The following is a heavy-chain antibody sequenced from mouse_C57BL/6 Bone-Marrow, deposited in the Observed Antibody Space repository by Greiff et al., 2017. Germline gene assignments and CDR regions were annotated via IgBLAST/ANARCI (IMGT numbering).Heavy chain of an antibody. CDR1: GYTFTSYG. D-gene: IGHD2-4*01. J-gene: IGHJ4*01. V-gene: IGHV1-81*01. Sequence: QVHVKQSGAELARPGASVKLSCKASGYTFTSYGISWVKQRTGQGLEWIGEIYPRSGNTYYNEKFKGKATLTADKSSSTAYMELRSLTSEDSAVYFCARRLRRDYAVDYWGQGTSVTVSS. CDR2: IYPRSGNT. CDR3: ARRLRRDYAVDY.